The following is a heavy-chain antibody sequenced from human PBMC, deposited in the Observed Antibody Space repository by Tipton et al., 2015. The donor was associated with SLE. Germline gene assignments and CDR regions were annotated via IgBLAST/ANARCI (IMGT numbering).Heavy chain of an antibody. Sequence: LSLTCAVYGGSFRSHYWSWIRQSPGKGLEWIGYISDSGSTHYNPSLKSRVAISVDTSKNHFSLILTSVSAADTAVYYCARHSPNWFDPWGQGMLVTVSS. CDR2: ISDSGST. CDR1: GGSFRSHY. V-gene: IGHV4-59*08. CDR3: ARHSPNWFDP. J-gene: IGHJ5*02.